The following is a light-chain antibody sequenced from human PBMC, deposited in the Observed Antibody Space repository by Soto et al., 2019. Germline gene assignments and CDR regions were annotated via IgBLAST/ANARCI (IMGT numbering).Light chain of an antibody. CDR1: QSISSW. CDR2: KAS. V-gene: IGKV1-5*03. J-gene: IGKJ1*01. CDR3: EKYNIQRT. Sequence: DIQMTQSPSTLSASVGDRVTITCRASQSISSWLAWYQQKPGKAPKLLIYKASSLESGVPSRFSGSGSGTEFTLTLSSLQPDDFATYYCEKYNIQRTFGQGTKVEIK.